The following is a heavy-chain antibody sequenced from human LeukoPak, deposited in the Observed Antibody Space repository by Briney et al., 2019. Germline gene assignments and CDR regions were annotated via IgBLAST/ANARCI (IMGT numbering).Heavy chain of an antibody. CDR3: ARASVTTTWHHLGY. Sequence: GGSLSLSCAASGFSFSSYVMHWVRQAPGKGLEYVSSISSNGVNTYYANSVKGRFTISRDNAKNTLHLQMGSLRVEDMAVYYCARASVTTTWHHLGYWSQGALVTVSS. J-gene: IGHJ4*02. CDR1: GFSFSSYV. CDR2: ISSNGVNT. V-gene: IGHV3-64*01. D-gene: IGHD1-14*01.